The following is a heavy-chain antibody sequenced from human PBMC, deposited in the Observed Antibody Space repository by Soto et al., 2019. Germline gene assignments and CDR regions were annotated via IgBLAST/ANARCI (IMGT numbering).Heavy chain of an antibody. CDR1: GFTFNTFW. V-gene: IGHV3-7*01. J-gene: IGHJ4*02. Sequence: GGSLRLSCAASGFTFNTFWMSWVRQSPGKGLEWVANIKHDGSETYYVDSVKGRFTISRDNSKNTLFLQMDSLRVDDTGVYYCALTRRSSLLEVAGPGFEYWGQGTLVTVSS. CDR3: ALTRRSSLLEVAGPGFEY. CDR2: IKHDGSET. D-gene: IGHD6-19*01.